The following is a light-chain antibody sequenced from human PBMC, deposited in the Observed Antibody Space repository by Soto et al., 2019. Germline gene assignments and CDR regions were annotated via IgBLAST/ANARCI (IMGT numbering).Light chain of an antibody. V-gene: IGKV1-5*01. CDR2: DAS. CDR1: QSISSW. J-gene: IGKJ1*01. CDR3: QQYNSYSPKT. Sequence: DIQMTQSPSTLSASVGDRVTFGCRASQSISSWLAWYQQKPGKAPKLLIYDASSLESGVPSRFSGSGSGTEFTLTISSLQPDDFATYYCQQYNSYSPKTFGQGTKVDIK.